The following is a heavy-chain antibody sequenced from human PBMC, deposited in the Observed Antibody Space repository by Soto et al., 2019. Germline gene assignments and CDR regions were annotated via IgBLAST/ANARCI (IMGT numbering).Heavy chain of an antibody. CDR1: GFTFSSYG. CDR2: ISYDGSNK. Sequence: QVQLVESGGGVVQPGRSLRLSCAASGFTFSSYGMHWVRQAPGKGLEWVAVISYDGSNKYYADSVKGRFTISRDNSKNTLYLQMNSLRAEDTAVYYCAKWSNYLPYYYYGMDVWGQGTTVTVSS. D-gene: IGHD4-4*01. V-gene: IGHV3-30*18. J-gene: IGHJ6*02. CDR3: AKWSNYLPYYYYGMDV.